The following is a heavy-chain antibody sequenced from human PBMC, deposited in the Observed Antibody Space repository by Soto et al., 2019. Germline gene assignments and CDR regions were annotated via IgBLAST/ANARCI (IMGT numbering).Heavy chain of an antibody. CDR2: IYHSGST. Sequence: ASETLSLTCAVSGGSISSSNWWSWVRQPPGKGLEWIGEIYHSGSTNYNPSLKSRVTISVDKSKNQFSLKLSSVTAADTAVYYCARVSKVEKTYYDILTGYYNGPKFDYWGQGTLVTVSS. CDR3: ARVSKVEKTYYDILTGYYNGPKFDY. V-gene: IGHV4-4*02. J-gene: IGHJ4*02. D-gene: IGHD3-9*01. CDR1: GGSISSSNW.